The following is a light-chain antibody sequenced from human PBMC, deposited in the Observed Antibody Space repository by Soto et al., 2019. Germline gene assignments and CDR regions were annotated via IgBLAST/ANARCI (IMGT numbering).Light chain of an antibody. CDR1: QSISSY. CDR3: QQSYSTPIT. V-gene: IGKV1-39*01. Sequence: IKMTQSPSSLSATVGDRVTITCRASQSISSYLNWYQQKPGKAPKLLIYAASSLQSGVPSRFSGSGSGTDFTLTISSLQPEDFATYYCQQSYSTPITFGQGTRLE. J-gene: IGKJ5*01. CDR2: AAS.